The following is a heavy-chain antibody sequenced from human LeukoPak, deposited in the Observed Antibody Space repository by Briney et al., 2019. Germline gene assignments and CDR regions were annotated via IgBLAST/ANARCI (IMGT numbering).Heavy chain of an antibody. D-gene: IGHD1-26*01. CDR1: GFTFSSYA. J-gene: IGHJ4*02. CDR2: ISYDGSNK. CDR3: ARDLGGATPQGDY. Sequence: PGGSLRLSCAASGFTFSSYAMHWVRQAPGKGLEWVAVISYDGSNKYYADSVKGRSTISRDNSKNTLYLQMNSLRAEDTAVYYCARDLGGATPQGDYWGQGTLVTVSS. V-gene: IGHV3-30-3*01.